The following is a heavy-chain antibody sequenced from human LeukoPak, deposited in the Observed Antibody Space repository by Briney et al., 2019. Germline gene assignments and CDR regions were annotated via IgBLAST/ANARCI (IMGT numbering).Heavy chain of an antibody. CDR1: GGTFSSYA. V-gene: IGHV1-69*04. CDR3: ALYGSCSGGSCHGVFDY. CDR2: IIPILGIA. Sequence: ASVKVSCKASGGTFSSYAISWVRQAPGQGLGWMGRIIPILGIANYAQKFQGRVTITADKSTSTAYMELSSLRSEDTAVYYCALYGSCSGGSCHGVFDYWGQGTLVTVSS. D-gene: IGHD2-15*01. J-gene: IGHJ4*02.